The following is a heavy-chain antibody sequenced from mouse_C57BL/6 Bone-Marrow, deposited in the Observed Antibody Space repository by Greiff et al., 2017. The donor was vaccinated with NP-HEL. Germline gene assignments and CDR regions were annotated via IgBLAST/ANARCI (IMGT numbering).Heavy chain of an antibody. V-gene: IGHV2-5*01. CDR2: IWRGGST. CDR1: GFSLTSYG. Sequence: VQLQESGPGLVQPSQSLSITCTVSGFSLTSYGVHWVRQSPGKGLEWLGVIWRGGSTDYNAAFMSRLSITKDNSKSQVFFKMNSLQADDTAIYYCAKRDGNYGYAMDYWGQGTSVTVSS. CDR3: AKRDGNYGYAMDY. D-gene: IGHD2-1*01. J-gene: IGHJ4*01.